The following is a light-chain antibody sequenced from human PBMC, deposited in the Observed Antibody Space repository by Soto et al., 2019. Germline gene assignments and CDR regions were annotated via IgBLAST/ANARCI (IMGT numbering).Light chain of an antibody. CDR3: QQYSDLPMT. V-gene: IGKV3D-15*02. CDR2: GAS. J-gene: IGKJ5*01. CDR1: QSIRTN. Sequence: EIVMTQSPATLSVSPGERATLSCRASQSIRTNLAWYQHKPGQAPRLLIYGASTGATGIPDRFSGSASGTDFTLTISRLEPEDFAVYFCQQYSDLPMTFGQGTRLEIK.